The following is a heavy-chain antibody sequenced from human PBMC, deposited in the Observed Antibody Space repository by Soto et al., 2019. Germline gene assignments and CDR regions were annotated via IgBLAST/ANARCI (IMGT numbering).Heavy chain of an antibody. CDR3: ARVVWIQQINWFDP. J-gene: IGHJ5*02. D-gene: IGHD5-18*01. Sequence: QVQLQESGPGLVKPSQTLSLTCTVSGGSISSGGYYWSWIRQHPGKGLEWIGYIYYSGSTYYNPSLKSRVTISVDTSKNQFSLKLSSVTAADTAVYYCARVVWIQQINWFDPWGQGTLVTVSS. CDR1: GGSISSGGYY. V-gene: IGHV4-31*03. CDR2: IYYSGST.